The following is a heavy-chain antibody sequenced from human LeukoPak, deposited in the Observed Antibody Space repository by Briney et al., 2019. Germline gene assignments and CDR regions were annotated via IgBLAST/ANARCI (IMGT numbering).Heavy chain of an antibody. J-gene: IGHJ5*02. V-gene: IGHV4-59*11. CDR3: ARDRLQLQS. CDR1: GGSISSHY. D-gene: IGHD1-1*01. CDR2: IYYSGST. Sequence: SETLSLTCTVSGGSISSHYWSWIRQRPGQGLEWIGYIYYSGSTNYNPSLKSRVIILIDTSKNQFSLKLSSATAADTAVYYCARDRLQLQSWGQGTLVTVSS.